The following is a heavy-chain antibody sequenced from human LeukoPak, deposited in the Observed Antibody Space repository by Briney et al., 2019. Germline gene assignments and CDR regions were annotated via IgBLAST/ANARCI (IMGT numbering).Heavy chain of an antibody. V-gene: IGHV4-59*12. Sequence: SETLSLTCTVSGGSISSYYWSWIRQPPGKGLEWIGYIFYSGSTNYNPSFRSRVTISLDTSKNQFSLKLSSVTAADTAVYYCARLTMFRGVIYGTDWHSDLWGRGTPVTVSS. J-gene: IGHJ2*01. CDR1: GGSISSYY. CDR3: ARLTMFRGVIYGTDWHSDL. D-gene: IGHD3-10*01. CDR2: IFYSGST.